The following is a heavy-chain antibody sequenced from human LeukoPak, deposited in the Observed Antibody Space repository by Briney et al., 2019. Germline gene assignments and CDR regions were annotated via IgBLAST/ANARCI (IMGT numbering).Heavy chain of an antibody. V-gene: IGHV4-59*08. CDR2: IYYSGRT. D-gene: IGHD3-22*01. J-gene: IGHJ4*02. CDR3: AVWNYDSSGYSY. Sequence: SETLSLTCTVSGGSIISYYWSWIRQPPGKGMEWIGYIYYSGRTNYNPSLKSRVTISVDTSKNQFSLKLRSVTAADTAVYYCAVWNYDSSGYSYWGQGTLVTVSS. CDR1: GGSIISYY.